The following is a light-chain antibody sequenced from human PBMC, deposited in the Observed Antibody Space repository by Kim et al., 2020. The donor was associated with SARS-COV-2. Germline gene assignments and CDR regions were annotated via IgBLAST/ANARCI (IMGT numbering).Light chain of an antibody. CDR1: SLRKYY. CDR2: GKN. J-gene: IGLJ2*01. Sequence: SSELTQDPAVSVALGQTVRITCQGDSLRKYYASWYQQKPGQAPVRVFYGKNNRPSWIPDRFSGSYSGNTASLTITAAQAEDEADYYCNSRESSSNHWIFGGGTELTVL. V-gene: IGLV3-19*01. CDR3: NSRESSSNHWI.